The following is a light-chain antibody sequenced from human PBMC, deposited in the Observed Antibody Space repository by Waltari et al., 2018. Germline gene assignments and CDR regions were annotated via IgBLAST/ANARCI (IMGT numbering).Light chain of an antibody. V-gene: IGLV7-46*01. CDR3: FLSYSGAVI. CDR2: DTS. CDR1: TGAVTSGHY. J-gene: IGLJ2*01. Sequence: QAVVTQEPSLTVSPGGTVTLTCGSSTGAVTSGHYPYWFQQKPGQAPRTLLYDTSNKHSWTPARFSGSLLGGKAALTLSGAQPEDEANYYCFLSYSGAVIFGGGTKLTVL.